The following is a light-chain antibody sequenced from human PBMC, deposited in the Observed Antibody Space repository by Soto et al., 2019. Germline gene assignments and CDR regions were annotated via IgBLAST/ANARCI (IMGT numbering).Light chain of an antibody. J-gene: IGLJ1*01. V-gene: IGLV2-14*01. CDR1: SSDVGSYNY. Sequence: QSALTQPASVSGSPGQSITISCTGTSSDVGSYNYVSWHQQHPGQAPKLMIYQVTNRASGVPDRFSASKSGNTASLTISGLLAGDEADYYCRSYRSSSTYVFGTGTKLTVL. CDR2: QVT. CDR3: RSYRSSSTYV.